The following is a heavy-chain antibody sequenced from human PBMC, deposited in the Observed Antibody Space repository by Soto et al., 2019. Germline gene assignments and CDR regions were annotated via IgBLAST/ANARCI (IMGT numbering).Heavy chain of an antibody. CDR3: ARVGMTTVIDY. V-gene: IGHV4-59*08. Sequence: PSETLSLTCTISGGSISNYYWTWIRQTPGKGLEWIGYVYYSGNTNYNPSLKSRVSISVDMSKNQFSLKLSSVTAADTAVYYCARVGMTTVIDYWGQGTLVTVSS. J-gene: IGHJ4*02. D-gene: IGHD4-4*01. CDR1: GGSISNYY. CDR2: VYYSGNT.